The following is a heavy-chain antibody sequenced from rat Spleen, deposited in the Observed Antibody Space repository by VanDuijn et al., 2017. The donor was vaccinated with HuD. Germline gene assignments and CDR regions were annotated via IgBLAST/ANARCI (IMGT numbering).Heavy chain of an antibody. Sequence: EVQLVESGGGLVQPGRSMKLSCAASGLSFSNYDMAWVRQAPTKGLEWVASISYDGTATYYRDSVKGRFTISRDKAKSTLYLQMDSLRSEDTAIYYCTTDNYFDYWGQGVMVTVSS. CDR3: TTDNYFDY. CDR1: GLSFSNYD. J-gene: IGHJ2*01. V-gene: IGHV5-20*01. CDR2: ISYDGTAT.